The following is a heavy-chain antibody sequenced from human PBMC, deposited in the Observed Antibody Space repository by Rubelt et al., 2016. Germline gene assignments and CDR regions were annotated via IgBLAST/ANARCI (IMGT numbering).Heavy chain of an antibody. CDR2: TYSGGST. V-gene: IGHV3-53*01. J-gene: IGHJ6*02. CDR3: VKELGHYFGLDV. CDR1: GFTVSSNY. D-gene: IGHD7-27*01. Sequence: EVQLVESGGGLIQPGGSLRLSCAASGFTVSSNYMSWVRQAPGKGLAWASVTYSGGSTFYADSVKGRSTIPRDNSKNTLSLQMNSLGAEDTAVYYCVKELGHYFGLDVWGQGTTVTVSS.